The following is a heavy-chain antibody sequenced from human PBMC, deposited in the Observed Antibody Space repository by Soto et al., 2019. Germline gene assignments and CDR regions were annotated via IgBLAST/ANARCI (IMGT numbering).Heavy chain of an antibody. CDR1: GFTFSSYA. V-gene: IGHV3-23*01. J-gene: IGHJ4*02. D-gene: IGHD1-1*01. CDR3: AKRATGTYFDY. CDR2: ISGSGGST. Sequence: LRLSCAASGFTFSSYAMNWVRQAPGKGLEWVSVISGSGGSTYYADSVKGRFTISRDNSKNTLYLQMNSLRAEDTAAYYCAKRATGTYFDYWGQGTLVTVSS.